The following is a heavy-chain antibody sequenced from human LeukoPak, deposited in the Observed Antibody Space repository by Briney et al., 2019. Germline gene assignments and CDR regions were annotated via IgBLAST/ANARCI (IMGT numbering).Heavy chain of an antibody. J-gene: IGHJ4*02. D-gene: IGHD1-26*01. CDR3: ARDSGSYGYFDY. CDR2: ISSNGGST. CDR1: GFTFSSYA. Sequence: PGGSLRLYCAASGFTFSSYAMHWVRQAPGKGLEYVSAISSNGGSTYYANSVKGRFTISRDNSKNTLYLQMGSLRAEDMAVYYCARDSGSYGYFDYWGQGTLVTVSS. V-gene: IGHV3-64*01.